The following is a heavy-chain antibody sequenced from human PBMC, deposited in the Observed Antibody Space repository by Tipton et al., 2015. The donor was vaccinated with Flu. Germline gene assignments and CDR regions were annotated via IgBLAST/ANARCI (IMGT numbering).Heavy chain of an antibody. D-gene: IGHD2-2*01. CDR2: IYHSGST. Sequence: TLSLTCTVSGGSISSYYWSWIRQPPGKGLEWIGSIYHSGSTYYNPSLKSRVTISVDTSKNQFSLKLSSVTAADTAVYYCARDPCSSTSCSPHNYYYYGMDVWGQGTTVTVSS. CDR3: ARDPCSSTSCSPHNYYYYGMDV. CDR1: GGSISSYY. J-gene: IGHJ6*02. V-gene: IGHV4-38-2*02.